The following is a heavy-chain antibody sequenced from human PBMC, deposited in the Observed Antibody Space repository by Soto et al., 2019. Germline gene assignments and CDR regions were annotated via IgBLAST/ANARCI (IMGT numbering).Heavy chain of an antibody. Sequence: GASVKVSCKASGYTFTGYYMHWVRQAPGQGLEWMGWINPNSGGTNYAQKFQGRVTMTRDTSISTAYMELSRLRSDDTAVYYCARARGIEARPGGNWLDPWGQGTLVTVYS. D-gene: IGHD6-6*01. J-gene: IGHJ5*02. V-gene: IGHV1-2*02. CDR2: INPNSGGT. CDR3: ARARGIEARPGGNWLDP. CDR1: GYTFTGYY.